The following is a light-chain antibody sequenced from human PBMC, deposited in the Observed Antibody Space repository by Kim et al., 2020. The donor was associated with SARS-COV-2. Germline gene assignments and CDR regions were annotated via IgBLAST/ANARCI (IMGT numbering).Light chain of an antibody. Sequence: ASVGDRVTITCQASQDINTYLNWYQQKPGKAPKLLINEVSTLATGVPSRFSGSGSGTDFTFTITSLQPEDIATYYCQQYENPPVTFGQGTRLEIK. CDR3: QQYENPPVT. CDR2: EVS. CDR1: QDINTY. J-gene: IGKJ5*01. V-gene: IGKV1-33*01.